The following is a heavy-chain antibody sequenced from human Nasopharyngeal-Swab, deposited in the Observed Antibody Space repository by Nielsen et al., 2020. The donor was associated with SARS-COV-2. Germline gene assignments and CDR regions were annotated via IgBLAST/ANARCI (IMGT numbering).Heavy chain of an antibody. CDR3: ARSLFTAHYFDY. CDR2: IYYSGST. CDR1: GGSVSDDRYY. Sequence: SETLSLTCTVSGGSVSDDRYYWIWIRQPPGKGLEWIGYIYYSGSTNYNPSLKSRVTISVDTSKNQFSLKLSSVTAADTAVYYCARSLFTAHYFDYWGQGTLVTVSS. V-gene: IGHV4-61*01. J-gene: IGHJ4*02.